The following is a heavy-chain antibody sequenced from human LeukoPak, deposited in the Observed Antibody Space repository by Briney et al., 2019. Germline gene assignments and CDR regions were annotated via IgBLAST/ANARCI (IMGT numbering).Heavy chain of an antibody. J-gene: IGHJ5*02. CDR1: GFTFSSYE. V-gene: IGHV3-23*01. Sequence: PGGSLRLSCAASGFTFSSYEMSWVRQAPGKGLEWVSAISGSGGSTNYADSVKGRFTISRDNSKNTLYLQMNSLRAEDTAVYYCATGGSGSYLPYNWFDPWGQGTLVTVSS. CDR2: ISGSGGST. D-gene: IGHD3-10*01. CDR3: ATGGSGSYLPYNWFDP.